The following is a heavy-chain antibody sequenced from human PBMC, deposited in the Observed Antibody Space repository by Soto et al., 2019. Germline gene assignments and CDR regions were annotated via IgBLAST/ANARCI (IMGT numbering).Heavy chain of an antibody. V-gene: IGHV3-21*01. J-gene: IGHJ6*02. CDR1: GFTFSSYS. CDR2: ISSSSSYI. Sequence: EVQLVESGGGLVKPGGSLRLSCAASGFTFSSYSMNWVRQAPGKGLEWVSSISSSSSYIYYADSVKGRFTISRDNAKNSLYLQMNSLRADDTAVYYCARDPTVPGIAAAGYYGMDVWGQGTTVTVSS. CDR3: ARDPTVPGIAAAGYYGMDV. D-gene: IGHD6-13*01.